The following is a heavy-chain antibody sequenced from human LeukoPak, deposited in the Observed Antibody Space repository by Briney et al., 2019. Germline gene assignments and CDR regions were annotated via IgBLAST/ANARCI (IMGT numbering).Heavy chain of an antibody. V-gene: IGHV4-38-2*02. D-gene: IGHD6-19*01. CDR2: IYHSGSP. CDR3: ARRGPTSGRGDAFDY. J-gene: IGHJ4*02. CDR1: GFLISRGYH. Sequence: PSETLSLTCTVSGFLISRGYHWGWIRQPPGKGLEWIGNIYHSGSPYYNPSLKSRLTVSLDTSKNQISLNLASVTAADTAVYYCARRGPTSGRGDAFDYWGLGTLVTVSP.